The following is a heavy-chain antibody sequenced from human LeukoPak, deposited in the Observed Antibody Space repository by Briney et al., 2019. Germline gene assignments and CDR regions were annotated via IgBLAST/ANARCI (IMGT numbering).Heavy chain of an antibody. CDR1: GGTFRSYA. CDR2: IIPIFGTA. CDR3: ARAGAAALVPIDY. D-gene: IGHD6-13*01. J-gene: IGHJ4*02. V-gene: IGHV1-69*01. Sequence: GASVKVSCKASGGTFRSYAISWVRQAPEQGLEWMGGIIPIFGTANYAQKFQGRVTITADESTSTAYMELSSLRSEDTAVYYCARAGAAALVPIDYWGQGTLVTVSS.